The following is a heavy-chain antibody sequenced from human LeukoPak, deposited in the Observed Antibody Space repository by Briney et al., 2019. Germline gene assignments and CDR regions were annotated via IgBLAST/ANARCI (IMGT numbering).Heavy chain of an antibody. CDR2: IYYTGT. CDR1: GGSVTDYY. J-gene: IGHJ4*02. CDR3: AKSDYYGASDY. V-gene: IGHV4-59*02. Sequence: SETLSLTCTVSGGSVTDYYWSWIRQSPGKGLEWIGYIYYTGTSYNPSLKSRVTISVDTFRNQFSLKLTSVTAADTAIYYCAKSDYYGASDYWGQGTLVTVSS. D-gene: IGHD3-10*01.